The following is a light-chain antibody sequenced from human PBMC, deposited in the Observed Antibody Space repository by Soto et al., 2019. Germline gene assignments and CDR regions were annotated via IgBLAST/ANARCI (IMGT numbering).Light chain of an antibody. V-gene: IGKV3-11*01. CDR2: DAS. J-gene: IGKJ1*01. CDR1: QSVSSY. CDR3: QQRSKWPPT. Sequence: EIVVTQSPATLSLSPGERATLSCRASQSVSSYLAWYQQKPGQAPRLLIYDASNRDTALPARFSGSGSGTDFTLTISSLEPEDFVVSYCQQRSKWPPTFGQGTKVEIQ.